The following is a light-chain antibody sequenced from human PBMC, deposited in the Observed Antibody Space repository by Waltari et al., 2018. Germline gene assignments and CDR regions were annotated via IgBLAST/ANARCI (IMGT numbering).Light chain of an antibody. CDR2: DDS. Sequence: SYELTQPPSVSVSPGLTARITSSGDALSAPYVSWYQVRSGQATVVVIYDDSKRPSGIPERFSGSSSGTMATLTITRAQVADEGDYYCYSTDNSDNHRGVFGGGTRVTVL. CDR1: ALSAPY. CDR3: YSTDNSDNHRGV. J-gene: IGLJ3*02. V-gene: IGLV3-10*01.